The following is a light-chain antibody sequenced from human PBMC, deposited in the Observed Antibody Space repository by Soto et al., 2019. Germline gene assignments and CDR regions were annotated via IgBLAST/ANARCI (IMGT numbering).Light chain of an antibody. V-gene: IGLV2-18*02. J-gene: IGLJ3*02. CDR2: EVT. CDR1: SSDVGSYNR. Sequence: QSALTQPPSVSGSPGQSVTISCTGTSSDVGSYNRVSWYQQPPGTAPKLMIYEVTNRPSGVPNRFSASKSGNTASLTISGLQAEDEDDYYCTSYTISRTWVFGGGTKLTVL. CDR3: TSYTISRTWV.